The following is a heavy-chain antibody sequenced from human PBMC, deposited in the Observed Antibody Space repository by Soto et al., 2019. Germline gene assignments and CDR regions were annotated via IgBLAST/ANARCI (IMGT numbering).Heavy chain of an antibody. CDR2: SSDYNGTT. CDR3: ARDSGSSSAGYCGMDV. CDR1: RGRFPRGG. Sequence: ASVKVSCKAYRGRFPRGGIGSGGEGTWRGREWMGWSSDYNGTTNYAQKLQGRVTMTTDTSTSTAYVELRSLRSADTAVYYCARDSGSSSAGYCGMDVSGQGTTVTVSS. D-gene: IGHD6-6*01. J-gene: IGHJ6*02. V-gene: IGHV1-18*01.